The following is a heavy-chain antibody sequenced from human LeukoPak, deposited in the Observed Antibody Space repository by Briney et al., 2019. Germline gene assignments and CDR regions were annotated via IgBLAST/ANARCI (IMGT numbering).Heavy chain of an antibody. CDR3: ARGQRGYSYGYADQ. V-gene: IGHV4-59*01. D-gene: IGHD5-18*01. CDR2: VYYSGKT. CDR1: GGSISSYY. Sequence: SETLSLTCTGSGGSISSYYWSWIRQPPGKGLEWLGCVYYSGKTNYNPSLKSRVTISVDTSKNQFSLKLSSVTAADTAVYYCARGQRGYSYGYADQWGQGTLVTVSS. J-gene: IGHJ4*02.